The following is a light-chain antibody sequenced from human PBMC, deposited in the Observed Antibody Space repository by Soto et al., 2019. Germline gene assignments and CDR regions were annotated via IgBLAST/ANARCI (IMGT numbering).Light chain of an antibody. J-gene: IGKJ3*01. V-gene: IGKV3-15*01. CDR1: QSVSSK. CDR3: QQYNNWPRT. CDR2: GAS. Sequence: EIVMTQSPATLSVSAGERATLSCRASQSVSSKLGWYQQKPGQAPRLLIYGASIRATGIPARFSGSGSGTEFTLTISSLQSEDFAVYYCQQYNNWPRTFGPGTKVDIK.